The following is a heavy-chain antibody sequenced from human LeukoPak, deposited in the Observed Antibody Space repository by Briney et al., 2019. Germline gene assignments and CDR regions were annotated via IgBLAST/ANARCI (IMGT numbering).Heavy chain of an antibody. D-gene: IGHD7-27*01. CDR1: GFTFSSYW. V-gene: IGHV3-7*03. CDR2: IKQDGSEK. J-gene: IGHJ3*01. Sequence: GGSLRLSCAASGFTFSSYWMSWVRQAPGKGLEWVANIKQDGSEKYYVDSVKGRFTISRDNAKNSLYLQMSSLRAEDTALYYCVRDLHWGGFDVWGQGTMVTVSS. CDR3: VRDLHWGGFDV.